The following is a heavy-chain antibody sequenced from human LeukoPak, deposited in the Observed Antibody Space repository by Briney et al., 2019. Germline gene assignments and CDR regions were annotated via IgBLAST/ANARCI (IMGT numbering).Heavy chain of an antibody. CDR2: MNPNSGNT. J-gene: IGHJ6*02. Sequence: ASVKVSCKASGYTFTSYDINWVRQATGQGLEWMGWMNPNSGNTGYAQKFQGRVTMTRNTPISTAYMELNSLRAEDTAVYYCARRLSGDYDILTGYYYYYGMDVWGQGTTVTVSS. V-gene: IGHV1-8*01. CDR3: ARRLSGDYDILTGYYYYYGMDV. CDR1: GYTFTSYD. D-gene: IGHD3-9*01.